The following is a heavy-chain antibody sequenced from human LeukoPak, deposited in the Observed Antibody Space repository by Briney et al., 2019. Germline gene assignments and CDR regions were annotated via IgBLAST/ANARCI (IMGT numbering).Heavy chain of an antibody. D-gene: IGHD3-10*01. CDR2: IHYSGST. V-gene: IGHV4-59*01. CDR1: GGSISSYY. J-gene: IGHJ4*02. CDR3: AREESIGSYQFLHDS. Sequence: SETLSLTCTVSGGSISSYYWSWIRQPPGKGLEWIGYIHYSGSTSYNPSLKSRVTISVDTSKSQFPLKLSSVTAADTAIYYCAREESIGSYQFLHDSWGQGTLVTVSS.